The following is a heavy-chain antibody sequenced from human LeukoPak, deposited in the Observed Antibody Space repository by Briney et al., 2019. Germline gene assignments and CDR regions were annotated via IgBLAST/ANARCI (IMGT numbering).Heavy chain of an antibody. CDR2: ISYDGSNK. Sequence: GGSLRLSCAASGFTFSSYGMHWVRQAPGKRLEWVAVISYDGSNKYYADSVKGRFTISRDNSKNTLYLQMNSLRAEDTAVYYCAKGAEPSTYSSSWYVSSYYYFCMDVWGQGTTVTVPS. CDR1: GFTFSSYG. V-gene: IGHV3-30*18. CDR3: AKGAEPSTYSSSWYVSSYYYFCMDV. J-gene: IGHJ6*02. D-gene: IGHD6-13*01.